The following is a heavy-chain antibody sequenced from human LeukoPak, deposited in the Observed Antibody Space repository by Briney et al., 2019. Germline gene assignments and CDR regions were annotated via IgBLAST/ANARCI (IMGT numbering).Heavy chain of an antibody. J-gene: IGHJ4*02. CDR3: ASELYDILTGTIDY. CDR2: IIPIFGTA. D-gene: IGHD3-9*01. Sequence: SVKVSCKASGGTFSSYAISWVRQAPGQGLEWMGGIIPIFGTANYAQKFQGRVTITADKSTSTAYMELSSLRSEDTAVYYCASELYDILTGTIDYWGQGTLVTVSS. V-gene: IGHV1-69*06. CDR1: GGTFSSYA.